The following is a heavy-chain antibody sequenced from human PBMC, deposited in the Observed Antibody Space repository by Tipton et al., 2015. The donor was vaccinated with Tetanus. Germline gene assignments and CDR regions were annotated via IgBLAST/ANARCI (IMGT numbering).Heavy chain of an antibody. V-gene: IGHV4-61*01. D-gene: IGHD3-3*01. CDR1: GGSVSSGSYY. J-gene: IGHJ4*02. CDR3: ARIHDFWSGYFDF. Sequence: TLPLTCTVSGGSVSSGSYYWSWVRQPPGKGLEYIGYILYGKSTHYNPSLKSRLTMSGDPAKNHFSLRLSSVTAADTAVYYCARIHDFWSGYFDFWGQGTLVTVSP. CDR2: ILYGKST.